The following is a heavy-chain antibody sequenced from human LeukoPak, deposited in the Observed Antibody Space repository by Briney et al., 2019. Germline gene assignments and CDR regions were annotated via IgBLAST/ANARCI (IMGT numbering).Heavy chain of an antibody. CDR3: ARQASVVRGVIIPWFDP. D-gene: IGHD3-10*01. CDR1: GDSIRSSSYS. J-gene: IGHJ5*02. CDR2: INYSGSP. Sequence: SETLSLTCTVPGDSIRSSSYSWGWIRQPPGKGLEWIGTINYSGSPYYNPSLQSRVTMSLDTSKNQVSLKLSSVTAADTAVYYCARQASVVRGVIIPWFDPWGRGTLVTASS. V-gene: IGHV4-39*01.